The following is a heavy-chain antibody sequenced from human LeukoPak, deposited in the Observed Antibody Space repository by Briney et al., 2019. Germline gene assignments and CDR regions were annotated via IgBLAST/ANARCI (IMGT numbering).Heavy chain of an antibody. CDR2: INPSGGST. CDR3: ARDVTSDGSGINGMDV. V-gene: IGHV1-46*01. D-gene: IGHD3-10*01. CDR1: GYTFTSYY. Sequence: ASVKVSCKASGYTFTSYYMHWVRQAPGQGLEWMGRINPSGGSTSYAQKFQGRVTMTRDTSTSTVYMELSSLRSEDTAVYYRARDVTSDGSGINGMDVWGQGTTVTVSS. J-gene: IGHJ6*02.